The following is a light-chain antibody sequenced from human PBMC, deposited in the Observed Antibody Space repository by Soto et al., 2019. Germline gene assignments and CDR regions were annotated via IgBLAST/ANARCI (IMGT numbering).Light chain of an antibody. Sequence: QSALTQPASVSGSPGQSITISCTGTSSDVGGYNYVSWYQQHPGKAPKLMIYDVSNRPSGVSNRFSGSKSGNTASLTISGLQAEDEADYYCSSYTCSSTLDVFGGGTQLTVL. CDR2: DVS. J-gene: IGLJ2*01. CDR3: SSYTCSSTLDV. V-gene: IGLV2-14*01. CDR1: SSDVGGYNY.